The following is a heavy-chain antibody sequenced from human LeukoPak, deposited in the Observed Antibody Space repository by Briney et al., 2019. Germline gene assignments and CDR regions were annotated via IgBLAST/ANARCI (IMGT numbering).Heavy chain of an antibody. J-gene: IGHJ4*02. CDR3: ARDFNYYGSGSFPDY. Sequence: ASVKVSCKASGYTFTRYGISWVRQVPGQGLEWMGWINAYNGDTNYAQKLQGRVTMTTDTSTSTAYMELRSLRSDDTAVYYCARDFNYYGSGSFPDYWGQGTLVTVSS. CDR2: INAYNGDT. V-gene: IGHV1-18*01. CDR1: GYTFTRYG. D-gene: IGHD3-10*01.